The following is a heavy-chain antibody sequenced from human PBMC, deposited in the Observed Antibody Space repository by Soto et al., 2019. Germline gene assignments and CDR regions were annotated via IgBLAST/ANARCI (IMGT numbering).Heavy chain of an antibody. CDR1: GGSISSSSYY. Sequence: QLQLQESGPGLVKPSETLSLTCTVSGGSISSSSYYWGWIRQPPGKGLEWIGSIYYSGSTYYNPSLKSRVTISVDTSKNQFSLKLSSVTAADTAVYYCARWKIGPLGEPSPLWGKGTLVTVSS. J-gene: IGHJ4*02. CDR2: IYYSGST. V-gene: IGHV4-39*01. D-gene: IGHD1-1*01. CDR3: ARWKIGPLGEPSPL.